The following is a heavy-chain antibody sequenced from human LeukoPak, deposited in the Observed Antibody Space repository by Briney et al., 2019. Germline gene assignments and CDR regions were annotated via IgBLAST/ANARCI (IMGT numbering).Heavy chain of an antibody. J-gene: IGHJ4*02. CDR3: ASQTNYYYDSSGYYMYYFDY. CDR1: GGSISSSSCY. CDR2: IYYSGST. V-gene: IGHV4-39*01. Sequence: PSETLSLTCTVSGGSISSSSCYWGWLRQPPGTALEWLGCIYYSGSTYYNPSLKSRVTISVDTSKNQFSLKLSSVTAADTAVYYCASQTNYYYDSSGYYMYYFDYWGQGTLVTVSS. D-gene: IGHD3-22*01.